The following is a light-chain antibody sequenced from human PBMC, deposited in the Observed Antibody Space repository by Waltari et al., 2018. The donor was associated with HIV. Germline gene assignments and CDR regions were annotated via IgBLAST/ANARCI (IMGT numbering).Light chain of an antibody. V-gene: IGLV10-54*04. J-gene: IGLJ3*02. CDR3: SAWDNTLIGGV. CDR1: SNNVDDQE. Sequence: QAGLTQPPSLSVGLGQTATLTCTGDSNNVDDQEAAWLQHHQGHPPKVLSHRNNNRASVVSEKFSAFRSGKTAFLTRTGLRPEGEAYYFCSAWDNTLIGGVFGGGTQLTVL. CDR2: RNN.